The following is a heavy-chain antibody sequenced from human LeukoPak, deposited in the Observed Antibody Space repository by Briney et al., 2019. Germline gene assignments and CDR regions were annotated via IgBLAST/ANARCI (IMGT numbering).Heavy chain of an antibody. CDR1: GFTFSSYS. V-gene: IGHV3-21*01. J-gene: IGHJ3*02. Sequence: GGSLRLSCAASGFTFSSYSMNWVRQAPGKGLEWLSSISSSSSYIYYADSVKGRFTISRDNAKNSLYLQMNSLRAEDTAVYYCARLYSSSWYSAFDIWGQGTMATVSS. CDR3: ARLYSSSWYSAFDI. CDR2: ISSSSSYI. D-gene: IGHD6-13*01.